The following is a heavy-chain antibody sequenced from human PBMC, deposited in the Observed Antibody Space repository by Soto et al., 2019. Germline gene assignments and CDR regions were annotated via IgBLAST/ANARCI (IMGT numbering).Heavy chain of an antibody. V-gene: IGHV3-30-3*01. CDR1: GFTFSSYA. J-gene: IGHJ4*02. CDR3: ARNSWTANFDY. D-gene: IGHD2-21*02. Sequence: QVQLVESGGGVVQPGRSLRLSCAASGFTFSSYAMHWVRQAPGKGLEWVAVISYDGSNKYYADSVKGRFTISRDNSKNTLYLQMNSLRAEDTAVYYCARNSWTANFDYWGQGTLVTVSS. CDR2: ISYDGSNK.